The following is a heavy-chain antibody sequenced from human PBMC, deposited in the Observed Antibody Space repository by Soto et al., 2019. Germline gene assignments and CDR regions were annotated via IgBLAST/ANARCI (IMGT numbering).Heavy chain of an antibody. CDR1: GGSISSGGYY. CDR3: AVVAGGYNYGGYYFDY. CDR2: IYYSGST. J-gene: IGHJ4*02. Sequence: QVQLQESGPGLVKPSQTLSLTCTVSGGSISSGGYYWSWIRQHPGKGLEWIWYIYYSGSTYYNPSLKSRVTISVDTSKNQFSLKLSSVTAADTAVYYCAVVAGGYNYGGYYFDYWGQGTLVTVSS. V-gene: IGHV4-31*03. D-gene: IGHD5-12*01.